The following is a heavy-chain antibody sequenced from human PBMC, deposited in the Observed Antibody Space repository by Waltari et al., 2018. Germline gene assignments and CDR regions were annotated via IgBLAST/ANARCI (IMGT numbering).Heavy chain of an antibody. J-gene: IGHJ1*01. D-gene: IGHD3-10*01. CDR3: AKRGYYYGSGGGFQH. V-gene: IGHV3-23*01. Sequence: EVQLLESGGGLVQPGGSLRLSCAASGFTFSSYAMSWVRQAPGKGLEWVSAISGSGGSTYYADSVKGQFTISRDNSKNTLYLQMNSLRAEDTAVYYCAKRGYYYGSGGGFQHWGQGTLVTVSS. CDR2: ISGSGGST. CDR1: GFTFSSYA.